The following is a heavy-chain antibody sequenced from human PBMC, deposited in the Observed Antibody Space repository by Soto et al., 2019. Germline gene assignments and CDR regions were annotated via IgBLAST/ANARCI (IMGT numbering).Heavy chain of an antibody. D-gene: IGHD6-19*01. CDR1: GFTFSSYA. J-gene: IGHJ4*02. Sequence: GPLSLSCAASGFTFSSYAMSWVRQAPGKGLEWVSAISGSGGSTYYADSVKGRFAISRDNSKNTLYLQLNSLRAEDTAGYYCAKKPGTAVVGAHRGQGTLVNVSS. CDR2: ISGSGGST. V-gene: IGHV3-23*01. CDR3: AKKPGTAVVGAH.